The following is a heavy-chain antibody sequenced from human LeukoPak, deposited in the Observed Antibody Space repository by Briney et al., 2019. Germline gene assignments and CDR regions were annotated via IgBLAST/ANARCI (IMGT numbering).Heavy chain of an antibody. D-gene: IGHD1-26*01. CDR2: IIPIFGTA. J-gene: IGHJ4*02. Sequence: PVKVSCKASGGTFSSYAISWVRQAPGQGLEWMGRIIPIFGTANYAQKFQGRVTITTDESTSTAYMELSSLRSEDTAVYYCAIESGSYFGLRYFDYWGQGTLVTVSS. CDR3: AIESGSYFGLRYFDY. V-gene: IGHV1-69*05. CDR1: GGTFSSYA.